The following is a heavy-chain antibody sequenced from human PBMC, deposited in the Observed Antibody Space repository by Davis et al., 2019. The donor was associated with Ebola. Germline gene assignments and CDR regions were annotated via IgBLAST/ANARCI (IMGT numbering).Heavy chain of an antibody. CDR1: GGSISSYY. CDR2: IYYSGST. Sequence: SETLSLTCTVSGGSISSYYWSWIRQPPGKGLEWIGYIYYSGSTNYNPSLKSRVTISVDTSKTQFSLKLSSVTAADTAVYYCARGSVGVRCSSTSCYIQGGVDYWGQGTLVTVSS. CDR3: ARGSVGVRCSSTSCYIQGGVDY. V-gene: IGHV4-59*12. D-gene: IGHD2-2*02. J-gene: IGHJ4*02.